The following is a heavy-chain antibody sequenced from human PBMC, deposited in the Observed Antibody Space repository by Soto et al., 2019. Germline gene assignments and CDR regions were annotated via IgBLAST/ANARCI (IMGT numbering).Heavy chain of an antibody. CDR3: ARPYYYDSSDYYYVMDV. Sequence: QVHLVQSGAEVKKPGSSVKVSCKASGGTFSNYTINWVRQAPGQGLEWMGGIIPIFGTTNYAQNFQGRVTITADVSTSTAYMELSSLRSEDTAVYYCARPYYYDSSDYYYVMDVWGQGTTVTVSS. J-gene: IGHJ6*02. D-gene: IGHD3-22*01. CDR2: IIPIFGTT. V-gene: IGHV1-69*12. CDR1: GGTFSNYT.